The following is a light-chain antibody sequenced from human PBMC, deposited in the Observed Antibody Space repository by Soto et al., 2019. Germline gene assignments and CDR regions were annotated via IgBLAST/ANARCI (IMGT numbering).Light chain of an antibody. CDR3: SSYAGRNNLGV. CDR2: EVS. J-gene: IGLJ3*02. CDR1: SSDVGGYNY. Sequence: QSALTQPPSASGSRGQSVTISCTGTSSDVGGYNYVSWYQQHPGKAPKLMIYEVSKRPSGVPDRFSGSKSGNTASLTVSGLQPEDVADYYCSSYAGRNNLGVFGGGTKLTVL. V-gene: IGLV2-8*01.